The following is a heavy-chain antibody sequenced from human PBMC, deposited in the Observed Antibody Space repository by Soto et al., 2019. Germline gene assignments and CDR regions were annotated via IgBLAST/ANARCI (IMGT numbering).Heavy chain of an antibody. V-gene: IGHV3-15*01. CDR3: IPTYDYGFDAFDI. J-gene: IGHJ3*02. CDR1: GFTFSNAW. Sequence: PGGSLRLSCAASGFTFSNAWMSWFRQAPGKGLEWVGRIKSKTDGGTTDYAAPVKGRFTISRDDSKNTLYLQMNSLKTEDTAVYYCIPTYDYGFDAFDIWGQGTMVTVSS. D-gene: IGHD3-10*01. CDR2: IKSKTDGGTT.